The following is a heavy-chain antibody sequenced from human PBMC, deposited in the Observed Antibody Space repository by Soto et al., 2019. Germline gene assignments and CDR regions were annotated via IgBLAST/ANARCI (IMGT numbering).Heavy chain of an antibody. CDR2: IDPSDSYT. CDR3: ARVGPVHYDILTGYNPYYYYGMDV. V-gene: IGHV5-10-1*01. D-gene: IGHD3-9*01. Sequence: GESLKISCKGSGYSFTSYWISWVRQMPGKGLEWMGRIDPSDSYTKYSPSFQGHVTISADKSISSAYLQWSSLKASDTAMYYCARVGPVHYDILTGYNPYYYYGMDVWGQGTTVTVSS. CDR1: GYSFTSYW. J-gene: IGHJ6*02.